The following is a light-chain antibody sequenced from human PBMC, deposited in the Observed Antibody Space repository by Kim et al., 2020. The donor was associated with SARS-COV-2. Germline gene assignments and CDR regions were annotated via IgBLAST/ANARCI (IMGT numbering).Light chain of an antibody. CDR2: EAS. CDR3: HQYDSYPPT. CDR1: VGIRNC. V-gene: IGKV1-16*01. J-gene: IGKJ2*01. Sequence: VGDTVSIAGRASVGIRNCLAWFRQERGKAPESLIYEASTLQSGVPSRCQGSGSGTEFTLTSNSLQPDDVATYYCHQYDSYPPTFGQGTKLEI.